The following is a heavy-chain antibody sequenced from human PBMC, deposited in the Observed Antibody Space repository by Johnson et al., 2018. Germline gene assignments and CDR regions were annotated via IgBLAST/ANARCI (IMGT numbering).Heavy chain of an antibody. CDR3: TRPEGLYSSNSDQYFQH. CDR2: IKEDGSTK. D-gene: IGHD6-13*01. Sequence: VQLVESGGGLVRPGGSLRLSCAASGFTFTTYWMNWVRQAPGQGLEWVASIKEDGSTKYYVDSVNGRFTISRDNAKDSLYLQLNSLRAEEPAVYYCTRPEGLYSSNSDQYFQHWGQGTLVIVSS. V-gene: IGHV3-7*01. CDR1: GFTFTTYW. J-gene: IGHJ1*01.